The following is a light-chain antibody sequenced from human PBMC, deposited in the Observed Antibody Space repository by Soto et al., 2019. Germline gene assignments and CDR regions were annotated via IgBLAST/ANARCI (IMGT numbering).Light chain of an antibody. J-gene: IGKJ3*01. CDR3: QQYGRSPFT. CDR1: QSVSSNN. CDR2: GAS. Sequence: EIVLTQSPGTLSLSPGXRATLSCRASQSVSSNNLAWYQQRPGQAPRVVIYGASTRATGIPERFSGSGSGTDFTLTISRLEPEDFAVYYCQQYGRSPFTFGPGTKVDTK. V-gene: IGKV3-20*01.